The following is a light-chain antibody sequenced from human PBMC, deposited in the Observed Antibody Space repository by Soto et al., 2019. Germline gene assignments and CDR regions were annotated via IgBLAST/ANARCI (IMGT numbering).Light chain of an antibody. CDR1: SSDVGSYNL. V-gene: IGLV2-23*02. Sequence: QSALTHPASVSGSPGQSITISCTGTSSDVGSYNLVSWYQQHPGKAPKLIIYEVSKRPSGVSNRFSGSKSGNTASLTISGLQAEDEADYYCCSYAGSSTDVFGTGTKLTVL. CDR3: CSYAGSSTDV. J-gene: IGLJ1*01. CDR2: EVS.